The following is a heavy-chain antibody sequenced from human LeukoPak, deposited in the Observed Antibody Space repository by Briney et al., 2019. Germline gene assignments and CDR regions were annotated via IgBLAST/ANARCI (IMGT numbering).Heavy chain of an antibody. CDR2: INPNSGGT. D-gene: IGHD3-22*01. V-gene: IGHV1-2*02. CDR1: GYTFTGYY. J-gene: IGHJ4*02. CDR3: ARDCYDSSGYYGFDY. Sequence: GASVKVSCKASGYTFTGYYMHWVRQAPGQGLEWMGWINPNSGGTNYAQKFQGRVTMTRDTSISTAYMELSRLRSDDTAVYYCARDCYDSSGYYGFDYWGQGTLVTVSS.